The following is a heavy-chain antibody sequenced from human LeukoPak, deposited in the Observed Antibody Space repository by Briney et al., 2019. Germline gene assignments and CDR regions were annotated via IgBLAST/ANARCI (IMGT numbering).Heavy chain of an antibody. D-gene: IGHD1-26*01. J-gene: IGHJ4*02. Sequence: GGSLRLSCAASGFTFSSHWMHWVRQAPGKGLVWVSRINSDGSSINYADSVKGRFTISRDNAKNTLYLQMNSLRADDTAVYYYVKDSPPRYSGSPPDYWGQGTLVTVSS. V-gene: IGHV3-74*01. CDR1: GFTFSSHW. CDR2: INSDGSSI. CDR3: VKDSPPRYSGSPPDY.